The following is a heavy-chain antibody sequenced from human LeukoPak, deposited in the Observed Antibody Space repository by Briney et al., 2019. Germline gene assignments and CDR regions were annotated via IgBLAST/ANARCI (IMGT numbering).Heavy chain of an antibody. J-gene: IGHJ4*02. Sequence: ASVKVSCKASGYTFTDYYMHWVRQAPGQGLEWMGWINPNSGGTDYAQKFQGRVTMTRDTSISTAYMGLSRLRSDDTAVYYCARGGFCGSTSCYLFDYWGQGTLVTVSS. CDR3: ARGGFCGSTSCYLFDY. V-gene: IGHV1-2*02. CDR2: INPNSGGT. CDR1: GYTFTDYY. D-gene: IGHD2-2*01.